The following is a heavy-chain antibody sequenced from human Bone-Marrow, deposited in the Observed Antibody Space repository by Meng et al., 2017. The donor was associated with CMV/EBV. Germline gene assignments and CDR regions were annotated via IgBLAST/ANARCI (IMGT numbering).Heavy chain of an antibody. CDR3: ASSLLRRAYYDFWSGPRDARFAP. J-gene: IGHJ5*02. Sequence: SVKVSCKASGGTFSSYAISWVRQAPGQGLEWMGGIIPILGIANYAQKFQGRVTITADKSTSTAYMELSSLRSEDTAVYYCASSLLRRAYYDFWSGPRDARFAPWGQGPLVPVYS. V-gene: IGHV1-69*10. CDR2: IIPILGIA. CDR1: GGTFSSYA. D-gene: IGHD3-3*01.